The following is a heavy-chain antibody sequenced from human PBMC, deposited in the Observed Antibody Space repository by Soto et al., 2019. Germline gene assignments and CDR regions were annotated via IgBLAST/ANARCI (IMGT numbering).Heavy chain of an antibody. CDR2: INHSGNT. J-gene: IGHJ6*02. CDR3: SRGPRGGSSGWYRYYYGLDV. V-gene: IGHV4-34*01. CDR1: GGSFSGFY. Sequence: SETLSLTCAVYGGSFSGFYWSWFRQSPAKGLEWIGEINHSGNTNYNPSLKSRVTISVDTSTNQYSLKLTSVTAADTAVYYCSRGPRGGSSGWYRYYYGLDVWGQGTTVTVSS. D-gene: IGHD6-19*01.